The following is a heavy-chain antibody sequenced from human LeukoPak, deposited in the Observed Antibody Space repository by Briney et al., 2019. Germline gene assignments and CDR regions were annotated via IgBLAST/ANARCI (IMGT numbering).Heavy chain of an antibody. CDR1: GGTFSSYA. V-gene: IGHV1-69*05. Sequence: SVKVSCKASGGTFSSYAISWVRQAPGQGLEWMGRIIPIFGTANYAQKFQGRVTITTDESTTTAYMELSSLRSEDTAVYYCARGGIAAAGTYYWYFDLWGRGTLVTVSS. D-gene: IGHD6-13*01. CDR3: ARGGIAAAGTYYWYFDL. J-gene: IGHJ2*01. CDR2: IIPIFGTA.